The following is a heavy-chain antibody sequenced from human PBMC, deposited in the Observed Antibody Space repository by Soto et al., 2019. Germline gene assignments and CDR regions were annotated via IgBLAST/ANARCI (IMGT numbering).Heavy chain of an antibody. Sequence: QVQLVQSGDEVKKPGASVQVSCKASGYIFVNYGIAWVRQAPGQGLEWMGWISPYTGNTHSASKVQGRLTMTTDTSTSTAYMDLRSLTSDDTAVYYCVMVDNYVTPTPQDVWGEGTTVTVSS. J-gene: IGHJ6*04. D-gene: IGHD3-16*01. CDR1: GYIFVNYG. CDR2: ISPYTGNT. CDR3: VMVDNYVTPTPQDV. V-gene: IGHV1-18*01.